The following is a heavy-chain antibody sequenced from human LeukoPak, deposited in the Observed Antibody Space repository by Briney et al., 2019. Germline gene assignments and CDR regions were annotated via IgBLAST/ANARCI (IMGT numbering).Heavy chain of an antibody. D-gene: IGHD1-14*01. CDR2: INPIFGTA. V-gene: IGHV1-69*05. CDR1: GGTFSSYA. Sequence: ASVKVSCKASGGTFSSYAISWVRQAPGQGLEWMGGINPIFGTANYAQKFQGRVTITTDESTSTAYMELSSLRSEDTAVYYCARLSKGTTYHYNRRPRDYYYMDVWGKGTTVTVSS. CDR3: ARLSKGTTYHYNRRPRDYYYMDV. J-gene: IGHJ6*03.